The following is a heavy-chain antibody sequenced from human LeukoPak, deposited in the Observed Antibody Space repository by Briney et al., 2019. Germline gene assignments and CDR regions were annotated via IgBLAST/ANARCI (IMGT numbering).Heavy chain of an antibody. CDR2: IYTSGST. V-gene: IGHV4-4*07. CDR1: GGSISSYY. D-gene: IGHD3-3*01. J-gene: IGHJ5*02. CDR3: ARESRFWETPNGFDP. Sequence: SETLSLTCTVSGGSISSYYWSWIRQPAGKGLEWIGRIYTSGSTNYNPSLKSRVTMSVDTSKNQFSLKLSSVTAAATAVYYCARESRFWETPNGFDPWGQEPWSPSPQ.